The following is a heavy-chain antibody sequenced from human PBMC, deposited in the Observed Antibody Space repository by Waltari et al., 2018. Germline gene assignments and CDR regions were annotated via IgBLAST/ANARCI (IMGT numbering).Heavy chain of an antibody. V-gene: IGHV3-30-3*01. Sequence: GFTFSSYAMHWVRQAPGKGLEWVAVISYDGSNKYYADSVKGRFTISRDNSKNTLYLQMNSLRAEDTAVYYCARVKGVTAGYFDYWGQGTLVTVSS. CDR3: ARVKGVTAGYFDY. J-gene: IGHJ4*02. D-gene: IGHD2-8*01. CDR2: ISYDGSNK. CDR1: GFTFSSYA.